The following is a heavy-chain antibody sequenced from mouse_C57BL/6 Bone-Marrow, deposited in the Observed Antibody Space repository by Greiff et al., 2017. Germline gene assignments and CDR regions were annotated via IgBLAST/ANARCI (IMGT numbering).Heavy chain of an antibody. Sequence: QVQLQQPGAELVRPGSSVKLSCKASGYTFTSYWMHWVKQRPGQGLEWIGYINPSSGYTKYNQKFKDKATLTADKSSSTAYMQLSSLTYEDSAVYYCARLYYYAMDYWGQGTSVTVSS. V-gene: IGHV1-7*01. CDR1: GYTFTSYW. CDR2: INPSSGYT. J-gene: IGHJ4*01. CDR3: ARLYYYAMDY.